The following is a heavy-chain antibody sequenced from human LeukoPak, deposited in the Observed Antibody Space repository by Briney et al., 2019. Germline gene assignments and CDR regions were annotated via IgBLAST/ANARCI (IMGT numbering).Heavy chain of an antibody. J-gene: IGHJ6*02. CDR1: GFNFNSYW. V-gene: IGHV3-7*01. CDR2: INQDGSDK. D-gene: IGHD2-15*01. Sequence: GGSLRLSCAASGFNFNSYWMSWVRQAPGKGLEWVANINQDGSDKKYVDSVRGRFTISRDNAKNALYLQMVSLRVEDTALYYCARDRLQARWSGLDVWGQGTTVTVSS. CDR3: ARDRLQARWSGLDV.